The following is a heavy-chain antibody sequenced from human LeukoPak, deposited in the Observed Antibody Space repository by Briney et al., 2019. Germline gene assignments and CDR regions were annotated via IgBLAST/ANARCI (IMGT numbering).Heavy chain of an antibody. CDR3: ARGESIGWYSFFFDY. V-gene: IGHV1-69*13. CDR1: GGTGSSYA. J-gene: IGHJ4*02. D-gene: IGHD6-19*01. CDR2: IIPIFGTA. Sequence: ASVKLSCKSSGGTGSSYAISWVRQAPGQPLEWMGGIIPIFGTANNAQNLQGRVTITADESTSTAYMELSSLRSEDTAVYYCARGESIGWYSFFFDYWGQGTLVTVSS.